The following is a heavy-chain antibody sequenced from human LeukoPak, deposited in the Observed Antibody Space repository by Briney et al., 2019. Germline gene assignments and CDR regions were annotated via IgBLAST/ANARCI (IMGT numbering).Heavy chain of an antibody. J-gene: IGHJ4*02. CDR3: ARSRRGYSGYTYFDY. D-gene: IGHD5-12*01. Sequence: PSETLSLTCTVSGDSISSSSYYWGWLRQPPGKGLEWIGNIYYSGSTYYNPSLKSRVTISVDTSKNHFSLKLSSVTAADTAVYYCARSRRGYSGYTYFDYWGQGTLVTVSS. V-gene: IGHV4-39*07. CDR1: GDSISSSSYY. CDR2: IYYSGST.